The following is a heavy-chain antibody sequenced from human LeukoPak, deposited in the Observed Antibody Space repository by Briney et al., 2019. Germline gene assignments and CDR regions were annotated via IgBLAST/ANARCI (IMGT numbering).Heavy chain of an antibody. J-gene: IGHJ5*02. V-gene: IGHV4-59*01. CDR3: ARGSWWFDP. CDR1: GGSISSYC. D-gene: IGHD2-15*01. CDR2: IYYSGST. Sequence: SETLSLTCTVSGGSISSYCWSWIRQPPGKGLEWIGYIYYSGSTNYNPSLKSRVTISVDTSKNQFSLKLSSVTAADTAVYYCARGSWWFDPWGQGTLVTVSS.